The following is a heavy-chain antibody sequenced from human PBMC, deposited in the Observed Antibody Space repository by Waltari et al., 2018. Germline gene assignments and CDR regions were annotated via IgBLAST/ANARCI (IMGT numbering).Heavy chain of an antibody. CDR2: IRVGDGNT. Sequence: QLELVQSGAEVKKPGASVRVSCKASGYSFTRYLTHWVRQAPGQRLQWMGWIRVGDGNTKYSQKCQGRVTFTRDTSASTAYMDLSSLTSEDTAVYYCTRESGWSYFDYWGQGTPVTVSS. J-gene: IGHJ4*02. V-gene: IGHV1-3*01. CDR3: TRESGWSYFDY. D-gene: IGHD6-19*01. CDR1: GYSFTRYL.